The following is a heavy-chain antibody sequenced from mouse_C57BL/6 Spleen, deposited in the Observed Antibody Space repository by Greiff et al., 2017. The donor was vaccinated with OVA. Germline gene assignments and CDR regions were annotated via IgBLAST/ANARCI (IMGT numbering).Heavy chain of an antibody. CDR2: INPSTGGT. CDR3: ARAGSGDWYFDV. D-gene: IGHD1-1*01. Sequence: EVKLVESGPELVKPGASVKISCKASGYSFTGYYMNWVKQSPEKSLEWIGEINPSTGGTTYNQKFKAKATLTVDKSSSTAYMQLKSLTSEDSAVYYGARAGSGDWYFDVWGTGTTVTVSS. J-gene: IGHJ1*03. CDR1: GYSFTGYY. V-gene: IGHV1-42*01.